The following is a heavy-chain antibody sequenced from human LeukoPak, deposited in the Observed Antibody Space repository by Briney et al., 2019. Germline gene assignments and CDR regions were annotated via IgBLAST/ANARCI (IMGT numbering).Heavy chain of an antibody. J-gene: IGHJ6*03. D-gene: IGHD6-13*01. Sequence: GASVKVSCKASGYTFTSYGISWVRQAPGQGLEWMGWISAYNGNTNYAQKLQGRVTMTADTSTSTAYMELRSLRSDDTAVYYCARDLPPTSYSSSWYYHGYYYMDVWGKGTTVTVSS. CDR2: ISAYNGNT. V-gene: IGHV1-18*01. CDR1: GYTFTSYG. CDR3: ARDLPPTSYSSSWYYHGYYYMDV.